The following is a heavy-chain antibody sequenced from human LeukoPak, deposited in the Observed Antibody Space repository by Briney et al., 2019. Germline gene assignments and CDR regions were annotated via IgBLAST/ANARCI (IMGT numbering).Heavy chain of an antibody. CDR2: IYYTGST. D-gene: IGHD2-2*01. CDR3: ARTTEDCSSTSCYQYWFDP. CDR1: GGSISNYY. V-gene: IGHV4-59*01. J-gene: IGHJ5*02. Sequence: SETLSLTCTVSGGSISNYYWNWIRQAPGKGLEWIGYIYYTGSTNKNPSLKSRVTISVDTSKNQFSLKLNSVTAADTAVYYCARTTEDCSSTSCYQYWFDPWGQGTLVTVSS.